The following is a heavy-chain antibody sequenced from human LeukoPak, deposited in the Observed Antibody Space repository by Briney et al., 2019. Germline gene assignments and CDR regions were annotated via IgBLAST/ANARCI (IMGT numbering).Heavy chain of an antibody. CDR1: GFTFSSYS. V-gene: IGHV3-48*01. Sequence: GGSLRLSCAASGFTFSSYSMNWVRQAPGKGLEWVSYISSSSSTIYYADSVKGRFTISRDNAKNSLYQQMNSLRAEDTAVYYCARDGARGWFDPWGQGTLVTVSS. CDR3: ARDGARGWFDP. J-gene: IGHJ5*02. D-gene: IGHD3-16*01. CDR2: ISSSSSTI.